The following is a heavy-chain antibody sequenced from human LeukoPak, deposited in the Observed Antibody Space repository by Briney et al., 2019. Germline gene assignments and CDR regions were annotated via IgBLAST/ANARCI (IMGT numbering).Heavy chain of an antibody. CDR2: IIPIFGTA. Sequence: SVKVSCKVSGYTFTDYYMHWVRQAPGQGLEWMGGIIPIFGTANYAQKFQGRVTITADESTSTAYMELSSLRSEDTAVYYCARGIVVVPDAFDIWGQGTMVTVSS. V-gene: IGHV1-69*13. J-gene: IGHJ3*02. D-gene: IGHD3-22*01. CDR1: GYTFTDYY. CDR3: ARGIVVVPDAFDI.